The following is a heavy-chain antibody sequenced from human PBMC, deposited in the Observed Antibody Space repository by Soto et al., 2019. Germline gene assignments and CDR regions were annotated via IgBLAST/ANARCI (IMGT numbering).Heavy chain of an antibody. CDR3: AREIVVARGASYFDY. V-gene: IGHV3-7*01. CDR2: IKQDGSEK. CDR1: ELTLSRYW. D-gene: IGHD2-2*01. J-gene: IGHJ4*02. Sequence: PGGSLRLSCEASELTLSRYWMSWVRLVPGKGLEWLANIKQDGSEKLYLDSVRGRFIISRDNAKNSLYLQMNSLRAEDTAVYYCAREIVVARGASYFDYWGPGTLVTVSS.